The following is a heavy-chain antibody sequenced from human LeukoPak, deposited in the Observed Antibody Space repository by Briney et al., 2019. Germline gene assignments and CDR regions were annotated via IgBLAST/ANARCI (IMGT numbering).Heavy chain of an antibody. V-gene: IGHV3-23*01. Sequence: GGSLTLSCAASGFTLDTYGMSWVRRAPGGGREWVSSFSECCNHMYHKDSVKGRFTISRENPKNTLLLQMNSLRAEDSAVYYCAKGGHPAVVTTRFDSWGQGTLVTVSS. CDR1: GFTLDTYG. CDR2: FSECCNHM. J-gene: IGHJ5*01. CDR3: AKGGHPAVVTTRFDS. D-gene: IGHD2-21*02.